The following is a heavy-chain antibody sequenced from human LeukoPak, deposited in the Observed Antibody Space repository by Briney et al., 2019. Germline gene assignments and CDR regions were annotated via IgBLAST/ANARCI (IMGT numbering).Heavy chain of an antibody. CDR1: GDSISSGDYY. D-gene: IGHD2-21*01. CDR3: ARGIEDYGEY. CDR2: IYYSGST. Sequence: SETLSLTCTVSGDSISSGDYYWSWIRQPPGKCLEWIGYIYYSGSTYYNPSLKSRVTISVDTSKNQFSLKLSSVTAADTAVYYCARGIEDYGEYWGQGTLVTVSS. V-gene: IGHV4-30-4*08. J-gene: IGHJ4*02.